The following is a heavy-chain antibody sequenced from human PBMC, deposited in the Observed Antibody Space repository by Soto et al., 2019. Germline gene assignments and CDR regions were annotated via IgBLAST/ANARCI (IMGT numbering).Heavy chain of an antibody. D-gene: IGHD5-12*01. CDR2: TYYGGST. V-gene: IGHV4-59*01. J-gene: IGHJ5*02. CDR3: ARGVATVGP. CDR1: GDSISGTY. Sequence: QVKLQESAPRLVKLWGPLSPPCTVSGDSISGTYWPWIGKPPGKGLEWIGYTYYGGSTNYNPSLKSRVTISVDTAKNQFSLKLTSVSAADTAVYYCARGVATVGPWGQGTLVTVSS.